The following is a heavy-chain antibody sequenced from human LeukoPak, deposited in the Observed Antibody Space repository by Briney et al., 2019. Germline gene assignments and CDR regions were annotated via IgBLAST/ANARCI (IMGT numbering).Heavy chain of an antibody. CDR2: ISGSGSST. CDR3: AKDSLTVPRPYYFDY. D-gene: IGHD1-14*01. J-gene: IGHJ4*02. V-gene: IGHV3-23*01. Sequence: PGRSLRLSCAASGFTFSSYGMHWVRQAPGKGLEWVSAISGSGSSTYYADSVKGRFTISRDNSKNTLYLQMNSLRAEDTAVYYCAKDSLTVPRPYYFDYWGQGTLVAVSS. CDR1: GFTFSSYG.